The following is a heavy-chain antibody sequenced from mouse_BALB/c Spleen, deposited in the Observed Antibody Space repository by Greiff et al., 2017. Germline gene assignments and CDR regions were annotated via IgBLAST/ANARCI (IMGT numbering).Heavy chain of an antibody. Sequence: QVHVKQSGPELVKPGASVKISCKASGYAFSSSWMNWVKQRPGQGLEWIGRIYPGDGDTNYNGKFKGKATLTADKSSSTAYMQLSSLTSVDSAVYFCARRVGGAMDYWGQGTSVTVSS. CDR2: IYPGDGDT. CDR3: ARRVGGAMDY. D-gene: IGHD1-1*01. CDR1: GYAFSSSW. J-gene: IGHJ4*01. V-gene: IGHV1-82*01.